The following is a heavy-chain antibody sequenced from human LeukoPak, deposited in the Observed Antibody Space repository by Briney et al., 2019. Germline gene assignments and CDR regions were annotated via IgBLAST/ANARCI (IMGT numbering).Heavy chain of an antibody. Sequence: ASVKVSCKASGYTFTSYYMHWVRQAPGQGLEWVGIINPSGGSTSYAQKFQGRVTITGDTSASTAYLELSSLRSEDSAVYYCARPPYPYYYDSSDEWAFDIWGQGTMVTVSS. CDR3: ARPPYPYYYDSSDEWAFDI. CDR2: INPSGGST. D-gene: IGHD3-22*01. J-gene: IGHJ3*02. CDR1: GYTFTSYY. V-gene: IGHV1-46*01.